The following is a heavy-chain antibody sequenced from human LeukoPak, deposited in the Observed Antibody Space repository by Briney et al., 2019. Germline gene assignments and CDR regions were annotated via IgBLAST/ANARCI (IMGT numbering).Heavy chain of an antibody. J-gene: IGHJ5*02. CDR1: GGSVSSTSYY. CDR2: FYYCGSS. Sequence: PSETLSLTCTVSGGSVSSTSYYWGWIRQPPGKGLEWIGSFYYCGSSYYNPSLKSRVTISVDTSKNQFSLKVNSVTAADTAVYYCARQGFRSTWFDPWGQGTLVTVSS. V-gene: IGHV4-39*01. CDR3: ARQGFRSTWFDP.